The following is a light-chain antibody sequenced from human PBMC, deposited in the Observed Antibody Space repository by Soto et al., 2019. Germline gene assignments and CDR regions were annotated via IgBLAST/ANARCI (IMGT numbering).Light chain of an antibody. CDR3: QHYYNIPYT. Sequence: DIVMTQSPDSLAVSLGERATINCKSSQSILYSSNNKNYLTWYQQKAGQPPKLLIYSASTRESRVPDRFSGSGVGANVTLNINSRQAVDVSVYYCQHYYNIPYTLG. J-gene: IGKJ2*01. V-gene: IGKV4-1*01. CDR1: QSILYSSNNKNY. CDR2: SAS.